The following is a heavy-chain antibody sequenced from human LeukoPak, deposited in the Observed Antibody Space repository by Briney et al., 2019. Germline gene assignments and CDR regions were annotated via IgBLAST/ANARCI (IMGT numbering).Heavy chain of an antibody. Sequence: PGGSLRLSCAASGFTFSNYWMHWVRQAPGKGLVWVSRINGDGSGRNYADSVKGRFTISRDNAKNTLYLQMNSLRADDTAEYYCASASSHRIAAGGDYWGQGTLVTVSS. CDR1: GFTFSNYW. CDR2: INGDGSGR. D-gene: IGHD6-13*01. V-gene: IGHV3-74*01. CDR3: ASASSHRIAAGGDY. J-gene: IGHJ4*02.